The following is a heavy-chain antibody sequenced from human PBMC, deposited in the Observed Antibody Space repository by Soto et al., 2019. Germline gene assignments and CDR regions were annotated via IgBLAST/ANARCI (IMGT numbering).Heavy chain of an antibody. CDR3: ARGSSSYYDYGMDV. CDR2: IDDSGST. V-gene: IGHV4-30-2*01. J-gene: IGHJ6*02. Sequence: QLQLQESGSGLVRPSQTLSLTCAVSGDSISRGGYSWTWIRQPPGKALEWIGNIDDSGSTSYNPSLKSRVTISVDRSRNQFSLKLTSVTAADTAVYFCARGSSSYYDYGMDVWCQGTTVTVSS. D-gene: IGHD6-6*01. CDR1: GDSISRGGYS.